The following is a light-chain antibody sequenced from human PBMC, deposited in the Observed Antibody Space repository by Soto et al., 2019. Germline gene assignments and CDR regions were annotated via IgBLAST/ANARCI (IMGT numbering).Light chain of an antibody. CDR1: SSDVGSYNL. CDR3: CSYAGSSTYV. V-gene: IGLV2-23*02. CDR2: EVS. Sequence: QSVLTQPASVSGSPGQSITISCTGTSSDVGSYNLVSWYQQHPGKAPKLIIHEVSKRSSGLSNRFSGSKSGNTASLTISGLQAEDESDYYCCSYAGSSTYVFGTGTKVHRP. J-gene: IGLJ1*01.